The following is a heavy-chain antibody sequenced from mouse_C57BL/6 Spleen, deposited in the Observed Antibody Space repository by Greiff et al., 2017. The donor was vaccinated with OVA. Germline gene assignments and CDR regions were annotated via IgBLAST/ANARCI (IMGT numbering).Heavy chain of an antibody. CDR2: INPYNGGT. J-gene: IGHJ2*01. V-gene: IGHV1-19*01. Sequence: EVQLQQSGPVLVKPGASVKMSCKASGYTFTDYYMNWVKQSHGKSLEWIGVINPYNGGTSYNQKFKGKATLTVDKSSSTAYMELNSLTSEDSAVYYCARARGNYDYFDYWGQGTTLTVSS. CDR1: GYTFTDYY. CDR3: ARARGNYDYFDY. D-gene: IGHD2-1*01.